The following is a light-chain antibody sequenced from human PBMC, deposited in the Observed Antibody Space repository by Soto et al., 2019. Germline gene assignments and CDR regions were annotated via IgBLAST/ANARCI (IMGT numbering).Light chain of an antibody. CDR2: GNS. V-gene: IGLV1-44*01. CDR3: QSYDNSLSGSWV. Sequence: QSVLTQPPSASGTPGQRVPISCSGSSSNIGTNTVNWYQQLPGTAPKLLIYGNSNRPSGVPDRFSGSKSGTSASLAINGLQAEDEAHYYCQSYDNSLSGSWVFGGGTKVTVL. CDR1: SSNIGTNT. J-gene: IGLJ3*02.